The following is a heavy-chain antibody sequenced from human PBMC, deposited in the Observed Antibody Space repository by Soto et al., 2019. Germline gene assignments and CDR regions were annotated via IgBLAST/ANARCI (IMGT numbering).Heavy chain of an antibody. D-gene: IGHD6-19*01. CDR2: ISYDESNK. V-gene: IGHV3-30*18. Sequence: QVQLVESGGGVVQPGRSLRLSCAASGFTFSSYGMHWVRQAPGKGLEWVAVISYDESNKYYADSVKGRFTISRDNSKNTLYLQMNSLRAEDTAVYYCAKDQGSGWNDYWGQGTLVTVSS. J-gene: IGHJ4*02. CDR3: AKDQGSGWNDY. CDR1: GFTFSSYG.